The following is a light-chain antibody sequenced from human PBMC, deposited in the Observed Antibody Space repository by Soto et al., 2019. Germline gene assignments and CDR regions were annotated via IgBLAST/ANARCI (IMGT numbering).Light chain of an antibody. CDR2: EVI. J-gene: IGLJ2*01. CDR1: SSDVGGYNY. Sequence: QSALTQPASVSGSPGQSITFSCTGTSSDVGGYNYVSWYQHHPGKAPKLMIYEVINRPSGVSNRFSGSKSGNTASLTISGLQAEDEADYYCSSYTSSSTRNVVFGGGTKLTVL. CDR3: SSYTSSSTRNVV. V-gene: IGLV2-14*01.